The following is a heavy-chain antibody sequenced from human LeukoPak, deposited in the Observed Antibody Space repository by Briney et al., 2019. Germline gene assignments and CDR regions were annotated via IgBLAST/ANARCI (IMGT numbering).Heavy chain of an antibody. CDR1: GGTFSSYA. CDR3: ARDYYGSGSYYKPFDY. D-gene: IGHD3-10*01. Sequence: ASVKVSCKASGGTFSSYAISWVRQAPGQGIEWMGGIIPIFGTANYAQKFQGRVTITADESTSTAYMELSSLRSEDTAVYYCARDYYGSGSYYKPFDYWGQGTLVTVSS. J-gene: IGHJ4*02. CDR2: IIPIFGTA. V-gene: IGHV1-69*13.